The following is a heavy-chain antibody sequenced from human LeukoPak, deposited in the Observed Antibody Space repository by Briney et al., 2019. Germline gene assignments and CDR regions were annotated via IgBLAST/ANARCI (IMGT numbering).Heavy chain of an antibody. CDR2: FDPEDGET. CDR3: ATLPEEQWLVIDCYFDY. Sequence: ASVKVSCKVSGYTLTELSMHWVRQAPGKGLEWMGGFDPEDGETIYAQKFQGRVTMTEDTSTDTAYMELSSLRSEDTAVYYCATLPEEQWLVIDCYFDYWGQGTLVTVSS. V-gene: IGHV1-24*01. J-gene: IGHJ4*02. D-gene: IGHD6-19*01. CDR1: GYTLTELS.